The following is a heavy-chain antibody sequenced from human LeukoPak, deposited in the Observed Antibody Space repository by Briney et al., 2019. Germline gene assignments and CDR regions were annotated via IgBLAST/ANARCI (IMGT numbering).Heavy chain of an antibody. CDR3: ARGIAGAGRGTN. CDR1: GFTFSSYA. CDR2: ISGSGGST. J-gene: IGHJ4*02. Sequence: GGSLRLSCAASGFTFSSYAMSWVRQAPGKGLEWVSAISGSGGSTYYADSVKGRFTISRDNSKNTLYLQMNSLRAEDTAVYYFARGIAGAGRGTNGGKEPLVTASS. D-gene: IGHD6-19*01. V-gene: IGHV3-23*01.